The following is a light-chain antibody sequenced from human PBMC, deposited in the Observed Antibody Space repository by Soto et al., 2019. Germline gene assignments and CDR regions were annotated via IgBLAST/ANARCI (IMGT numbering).Light chain of an antibody. CDR1: QSVSSSF. CDR2: GAS. Sequence: EIVLTQSPGTLSLSPGERATLSCRASQSVSSSFLAWYQQRPGHAPRLLIFGASYRATGIPDRFSGSGSGTDFTLTISRLEPEDFAVYYCQHYRNSPPEYTFGPGTNVDSK. V-gene: IGKV3-20*01. CDR3: QHYRNSPPEYT. J-gene: IGKJ3*01.